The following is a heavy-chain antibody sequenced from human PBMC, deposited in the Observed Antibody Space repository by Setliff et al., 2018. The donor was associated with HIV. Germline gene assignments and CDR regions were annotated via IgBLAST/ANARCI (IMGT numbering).Heavy chain of an antibody. V-gene: IGHV4-61*05. CDR2: IYPSGST. J-gene: IGHJ6*03. D-gene: IGHD2-2*01. CDR1: GGSISTGDYY. CDR3: ATSVEVPWNYYMDV. Sequence: PSETLSLTCTVSGGSISTGDYYWAWIRHYPGKGLEWIGYIYPSGSTNYNPSLKSPVTMSTDTSKNQFSLELSSVTTSDTAVYYCATSVEVPWNYYMDVWGKGTTVTVSS.